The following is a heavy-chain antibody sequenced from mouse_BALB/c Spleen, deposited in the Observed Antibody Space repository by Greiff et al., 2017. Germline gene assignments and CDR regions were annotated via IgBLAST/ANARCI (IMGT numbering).Heavy chain of an antibody. CDR3: ARGNRPFYAMDY. J-gene: IGHJ4*01. D-gene: IGHD2-14*01. Sequence: EVQRVESGGGLVKPGGSLKLSCAASGFTFSDYYMYWVRQTPEKRLEWVATISDGGSYTYYPDSVKGRFTISRDNAKNNLYLQMSSLKSEDTAMYYCARGNRPFYAMDYWGQGTSVTVSS. CDR1: GFTFSDYY. V-gene: IGHV5-4*02. CDR2: ISDGGSYT.